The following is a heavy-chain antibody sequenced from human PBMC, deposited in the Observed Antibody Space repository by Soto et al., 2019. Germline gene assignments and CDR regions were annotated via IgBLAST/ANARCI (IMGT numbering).Heavy chain of an antibody. D-gene: IGHD3-3*01. Sequence: GGSLRLSCAASGFPFSSYGMHWVRQAPGKGLEWVAVIWYDGSNKYYADSVKGRFTISRDNSKNTLYLQMNSLRAEDTAVYYCASAFLEWLNGMDVWGQGTTVTVSS. CDR1: GFPFSSYG. CDR2: IWYDGSNK. J-gene: IGHJ6*02. CDR3: ASAFLEWLNGMDV. V-gene: IGHV3-33*01.